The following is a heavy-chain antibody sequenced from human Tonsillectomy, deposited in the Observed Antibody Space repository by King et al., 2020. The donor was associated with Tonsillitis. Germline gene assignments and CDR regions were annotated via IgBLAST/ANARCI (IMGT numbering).Heavy chain of an antibody. CDR1: GSTLANSA. CDR2: IIANNGLT. J-gene: IGHJ4*02. V-gene: IGHV1-58*01. D-gene: IGHD3-22*01. Sequence: QLVQSGPEVKKPGTSVKVSCKASGSTLANSAVHWVRQARGQRPEGLGWIIANNGLTNYAQRFERVTITRDMSTNTAYLALSSLTSEDTAMYYCAAAPWAYYYDIHGYLSLAQWGQGTLVSGSS. CDR3: AAAPWAYYYDIHGYLSLAQ.